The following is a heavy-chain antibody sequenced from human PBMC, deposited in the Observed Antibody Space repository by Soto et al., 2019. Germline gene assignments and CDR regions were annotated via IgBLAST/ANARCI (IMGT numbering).Heavy chain of an antibody. J-gene: IGHJ4*02. Sequence: GGSLRLSCAASGFTFSNAWMSWVRQAPGKGLEWVGRIKSKTEGGTTDYAAPVKGRFTISRDDSKNTLYLQMNSLKTEDTAVYYCTTEDTDTAMVDYFDYWGQGTLVTVSS. CDR2: IKSKTEGGTT. CDR1: GFTFSNAW. CDR3: TTEDTDTAMVDYFDY. V-gene: IGHV3-15*01. D-gene: IGHD5-18*01.